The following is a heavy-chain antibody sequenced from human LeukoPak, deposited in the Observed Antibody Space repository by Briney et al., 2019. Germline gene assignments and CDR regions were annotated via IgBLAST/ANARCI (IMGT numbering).Heavy chain of an antibody. Sequence: SETLSLTCTVSGYSISSGYYWGWIRQPPGKGLEWIGSIYHSGSTYYNPSLKSRVTISVDTSKNQFSLKLSSVTAADTAVYYRARDPPGGMIVVAARGGIDYWGQGTLVTVSS. CDR3: ARDPPGGMIVVAARGGIDY. V-gene: IGHV4-38-2*02. J-gene: IGHJ4*02. D-gene: IGHD3-22*01. CDR1: GYSISSGYY. CDR2: IYHSGST.